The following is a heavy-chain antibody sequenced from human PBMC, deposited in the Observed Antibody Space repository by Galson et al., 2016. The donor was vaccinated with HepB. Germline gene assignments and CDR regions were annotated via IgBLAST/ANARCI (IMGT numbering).Heavy chain of an antibody. CDR2: ISYDGSNK. Sequence: SLRLSCAASGFTFSNYAMHWVRQAPGKGLEWVAVISYDGSNKNYADSVKGRFPISRDNSKNTLYLQMNSLRAEDTAVYYCARVGDDNNTWIQLWSNYYYYGMDVWGQGTTVTASS. CDR3: ARVGDDNNTWIQLWSNYYYYGMDV. V-gene: IGHV3-30-3*01. CDR1: GFTFSNYA. D-gene: IGHD5-18*01. J-gene: IGHJ6*02.